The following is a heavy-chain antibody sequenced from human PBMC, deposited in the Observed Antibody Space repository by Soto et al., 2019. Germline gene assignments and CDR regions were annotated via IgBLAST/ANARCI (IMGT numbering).Heavy chain of an antibody. CDR3: ARGGGKSGYFFDY. Sequence: QVQLRQWGAGLLKPLETLSLRCAVYGESLSDYSWSWIRQSPEKGLEWIGEINHGGSTKSNPSLNGRVTLSVDTSKNQVSLILTSATAADTAVYRCARGGGKSGYFFDYWGRGTLVTVSS. J-gene: IGHJ4*02. V-gene: IGHV4-34*02. CDR1: GESLSDYS. D-gene: IGHD5-12*01. CDR2: INHGGST.